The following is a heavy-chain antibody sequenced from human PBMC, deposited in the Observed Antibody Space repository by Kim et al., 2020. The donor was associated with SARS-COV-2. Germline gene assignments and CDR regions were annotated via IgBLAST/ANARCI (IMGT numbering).Heavy chain of an antibody. CDR2: IYYSGST. D-gene: IGHD3-3*01. Sequence: SETLSLTCTVSGGSISSYYWSWIRQPTGKGLEWIGYIYYSGSTNYNPSLKSRVTISVDTSKNQFSLKLSSVTAADTAVYYCARHLRNMGEGLIFAVTIIPAAFDPWGQGTLVTVSS. J-gene: IGHJ5*02. CDR1: GGSISSYY. V-gene: IGHV4-59*08. CDR3: ARHLRNMGEGLIFAVTIIPAAFDP.